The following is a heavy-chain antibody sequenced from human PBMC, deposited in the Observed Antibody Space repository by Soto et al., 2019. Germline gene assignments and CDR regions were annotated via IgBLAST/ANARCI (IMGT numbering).Heavy chain of an antibody. Sequence: QVQLQESGPGLVKPSQTLSLTCTVSGGSISSGGYYWSGIRQHPGKGLEWIGYIYYSGSTYYNPSLKSRVTISVDTSKTQFSLKLSSVTAADTAVYYCARKATVTTCFDYWGQGTLVTVSS. CDR3: ARKATVTTCFDY. V-gene: IGHV4-31*03. CDR2: IYYSGST. D-gene: IGHD4-17*01. J-gene: IGHJ4*02. CDR1: GGSISSGGYY.